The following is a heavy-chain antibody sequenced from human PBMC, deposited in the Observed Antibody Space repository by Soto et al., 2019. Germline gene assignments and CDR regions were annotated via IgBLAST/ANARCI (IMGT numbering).Heavy chain of an antibody. J-gene: IGHJ6*02. Sequence: EVQLVESGGGLVQPGGSLRLSCAASGFNFSSYDMHWVRQATGKGLEWVSVIGPAADTNYLGSVKGRFTISRENAKNSLYLEMNSRRAEDTAVYYCARVYSSGYSADYYYGMDVWGQGTTVTVSS. D-gene: IGHD3-22*01. V-gene: IGHV3-13*01. CDR3: ARVYSSGYSADYYYGMDV. CDR2: IGPAADT. CDR1: GFNFSSYD.